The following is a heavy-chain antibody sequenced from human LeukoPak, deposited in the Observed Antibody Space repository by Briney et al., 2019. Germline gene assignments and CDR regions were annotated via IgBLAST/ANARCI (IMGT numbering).Heavy chain of an antibody. CDR1: GYTFTSYD. CDR2: MNPNSGNT. J-gene: IGHJ4*02. V-gene: IGHV1-8*01. Sequence: GASVKVSCKASGYTFTSYDINWVRQATGQGLEWMGWMNPNSGNTGYAQKFQGRVTMTRNTSISTAYMELSSLRSGDTAVYYCARVVSRYYGSGSIPPGYWGQGTLVTVSS. CDR3: ARVVSRYYGSGSIPPGY. D-gene: IGHD3-10*01.